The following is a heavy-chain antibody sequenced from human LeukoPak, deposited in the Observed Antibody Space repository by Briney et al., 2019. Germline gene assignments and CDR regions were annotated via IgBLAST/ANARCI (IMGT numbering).Heavy chain of an antibody. J-gene: IGHJ4*02. Sequence: PGRSLRLSCAASGFTFSSYAMHWVRRAPGKGLEWVAVISYDGVNKYYADSVKGRFTISRDNSKSTLYLQMNSLRGDDTTVYYCARDRSLLRFFDWQCPDFWGQGTLVTVSS. CDR2: ISYDGVNK. D-gene: IGHD3-9*01. CDR3: ARDRSLLRFFDWQCPDF. CDR1: GFTFSSYA. V-gene: IGHV3-30-3*01.